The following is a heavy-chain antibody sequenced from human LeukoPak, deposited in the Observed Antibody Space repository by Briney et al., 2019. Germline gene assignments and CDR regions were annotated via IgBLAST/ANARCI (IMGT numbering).Heavy chain of an antibody. CDR3: ARGIRWLRFTIRTEYFQH. V-gene: IGHV1-2*02. Sequence: GASVKVSCKASGYTFTGFYLHWVRQAPGQGLEWVGWINPNSGGTNSAQTFQGRVTMTRDTSISTAYMELSRLRSDDTAIYYCARGIRWLRFTIRTEYFQHRGQGTLVTVSS. D-gene: IGHD5-12*01. CDR2: INPNSGGT. J-gene: IGHJ1*01. CDR1: GYTFTGFY.